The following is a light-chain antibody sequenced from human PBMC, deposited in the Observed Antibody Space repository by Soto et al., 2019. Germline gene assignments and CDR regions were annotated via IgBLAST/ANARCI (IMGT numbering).Light chain of an antibody. V-gene: IGLV2-14*03. J-gene: IGLJ1*01. Sequence: ALAQPASVSGSPGQSITISCTGTSSDVGGYDFVSWYQHHPGKAPRLMIYDVSHRPSGVSDRFSASKSGNTASLTISGLLAEDEADYYCSSYTSISTYVFGTGTKVTVL. CDR3: SSYTSISTYV. CDR2: DVS. CDR1: SSDVGGYDF.